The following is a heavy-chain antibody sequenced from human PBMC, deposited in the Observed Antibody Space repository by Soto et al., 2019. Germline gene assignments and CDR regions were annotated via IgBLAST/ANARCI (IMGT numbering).Heavy chain of an antibody. V-gene: IGHV4-34*01. D-gene: IGHD3-3*01. Sequence: SETLSLTCAVYGGSFSGYYWSWIRQPPGKGLEWIGESNTSGSTNYNPSLKSRVTISVDTSKNQFPLKLNSVTAADTAVYYCARHRRFTPVDWSGYSKTWFDPWGQGIRVTVSS. J-gene: IGHJ5*01. CDR3: ARHRRFTPVDWSGYSKTWFDP. CDR2: SNTSGST. CDR1: GGSFSGYY.